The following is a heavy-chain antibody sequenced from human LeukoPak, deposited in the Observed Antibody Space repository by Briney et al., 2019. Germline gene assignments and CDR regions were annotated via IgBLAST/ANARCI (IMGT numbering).Heavy chain of an antibody. Sequence: GGSLRLSCVASGFTFGNYAMGWLRQAPGRRPEWVSSLTDSGGTTYYVDSVKGRFAISRDNSKNTLHLHMNSLRADDTAVYYCAKERDAFDIWGQGTVVTVSS. CDR1: GFTFGNYA. CDR2: LTDSGGTT. CDR3: AKERDAFDI. V-gene: IGHV3-23*01. J-gene: IGHJ3*02.